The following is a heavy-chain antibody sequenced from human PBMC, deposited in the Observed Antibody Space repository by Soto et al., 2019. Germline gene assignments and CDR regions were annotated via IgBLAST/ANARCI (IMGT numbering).Heavy chain of an antibody. CDR1: GFTFSSFA. CDR3: ARGFSAGKGSPGDV. V-gene: IGHV3-23*01. J-gene: IGHJ4*02. CDR2: ISGSGGST. D-gene: IGHD6-13*01. Sequence: PGGSLRLSCAASGFTFSSFAMSWVRQAPGKGLDWVSAISGSGGSTYSADSVKGRFTISRDNSKNTLYLQMSSLRAEDTAVYYCARGFSAGKGSPGDVWGQGSLVNV.